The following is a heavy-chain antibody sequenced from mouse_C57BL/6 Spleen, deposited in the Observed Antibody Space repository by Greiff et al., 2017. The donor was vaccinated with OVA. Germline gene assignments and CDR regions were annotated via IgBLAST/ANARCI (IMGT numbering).Heavy chain of an antibody. CDR1: GFTFSDYG. CDR3: ARSGYYSYYYDD. V-gene: IGHV5-17*01. Sequence: EVMLVESGGGLVKPGGSLKLSCAASGFTFSDYGMHWVRQAPEKGLEWVAYISSGSSTIYYADTVKGRFTISRDNAKNTLFLHMTSLRSEDTALYYCARSGYYSYYYDDRGQGTTRTVSS. CDR2: ISSGSSTI. D-gene: IGHD2-3*01. J-gene: IGHJ2*01.